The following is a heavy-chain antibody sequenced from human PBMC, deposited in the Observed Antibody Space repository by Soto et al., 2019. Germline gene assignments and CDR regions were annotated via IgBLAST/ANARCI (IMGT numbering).Heavy chain of an antibody. CDR3: AKMVGATLVDY. J-gene: IGHJ4*02. Sequence: QVQLQESGPGLVKPSGTLSLTCTVSGASISSISSYDWWSWVRQPPGKGLEWIGEIYHSGSTNYNPSLQRRVTMSVDKSKNQFSLRLSSVTAADTAVYYCAKMVGATLVDYWGQGSLVTVSS. CDR1: GASISSISSYDW. CDR2: IYHSGST. V-gene: IGHV4-4*02. D-gene: IGHD1-26*01.